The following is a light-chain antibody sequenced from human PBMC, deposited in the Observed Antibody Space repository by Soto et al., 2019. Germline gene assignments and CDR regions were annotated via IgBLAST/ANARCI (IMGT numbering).Light chain of an antibody. V-gene: IGKV3-15*01. CDR3: QQYKNWPPRDT. J-gene: IGKJ2*01. CDR2: AAS. Sequence: EIVMTQSPATLSVSPGERATLSCRASESVSSTLAWYQQKPGQAPRLLIYAASTRATGVPARFSGSGSGTEVTLTISSLQSEDFAVYYCQQYKNWPPRDTFGQGTKLEIK. CDR1: ESVSST.